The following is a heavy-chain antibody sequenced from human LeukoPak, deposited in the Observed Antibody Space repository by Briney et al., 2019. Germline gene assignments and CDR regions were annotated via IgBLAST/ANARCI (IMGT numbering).Heavy chain of an antibody. Sequence: SETLSLTCTVSAGSISSYYWSWIRQPPGKGLEWIGYIYYRGSTNYNASLKSRVTISVDTSKNKFSLKLRSVTAADTAVYYCARWVAASSIDYWGQGTLVTVSS. V-gene: IGHV4-59*08. CDR3: ARWVAASSIDY. D-gene: IGHD6-13*01. J-gene: IGHJ4*02. CDR2: IYYRGST. CDR1: AGSISSYY.